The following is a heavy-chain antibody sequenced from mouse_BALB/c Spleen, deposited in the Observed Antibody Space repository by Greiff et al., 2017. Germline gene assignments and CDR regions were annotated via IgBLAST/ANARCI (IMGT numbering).Heavy chain of an antibody. V-gene: IGHV14-4*02. D-gene: IGHD4-1*01. CDR3: ARLTGNAY. CDR1: GFNIKDYY. J-gene: IGHJ3*01. CDR2: IDPENGDT. Sequence: VQLQQSGAELVRSGASVKLSCTASGFNIKDYYMHWVKQRPEQGLEWIGWIDPENGDTEYAPKFQGKATMTADKSSSTAYMQLSSLTSVDSAVYFCARLTGNAYWGQGTLVTVSA.